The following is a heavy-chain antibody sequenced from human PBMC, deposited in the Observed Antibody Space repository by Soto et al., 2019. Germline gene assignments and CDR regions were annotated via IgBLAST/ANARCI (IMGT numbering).Heavy chain of an antibody. D-gene: IGHD2-2*01. CDR3: AKDRYCRRTSCSYYFDY. V-gene: IGHV3-23*01. J-gene: IGHJ4*02. CDR1: GFTFSSYA. CDR2: ISGSGGST. Sequence: GGSLRLSCAASGFTFSSYAMSWVRQAPGKGLEWVSAISGSGGSTYYADSVKGRFTISRDNSKNTLYLQMNSLRAEDTAVYYCAKDRYCRRTSCSYYFDYWGQGTLVTVSS.